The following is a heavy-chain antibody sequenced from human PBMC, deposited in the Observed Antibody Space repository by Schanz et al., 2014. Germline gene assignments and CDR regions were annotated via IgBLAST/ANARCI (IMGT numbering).Heavy chain of an antibody. J-gene: IGHJ4*02. V-gene: IGHV3-23*04. D-gene: IGHD2-2*01. CDR3: ARESSNDIVLVPGAVFDH. Sequence: EVQLVESGGGLVKPGGSLRLSCAASGFTFSIYAMHWVRQAPGKGLEWVSSISGDHRNTFYADSVKGRFTISRDNSKNTVYLQMNSLRPGDTAVYYCARESSNDIVLVPGAVFDHWGQGILVTVSS. CDR1: GFTFSIYA. CDR2: ISGDHRNT.